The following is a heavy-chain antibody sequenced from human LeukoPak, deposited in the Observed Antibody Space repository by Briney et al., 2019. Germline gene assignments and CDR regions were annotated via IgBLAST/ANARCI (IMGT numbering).Heavy chain of an antibody. CDR2: IIPILGIA. Sequence: ASVKVSCKASGGTFSSYAISWVRQAPGQGLAWMGRIIPILGIANYAQKFQGRVTITADKSTSTAYMELSSLRSEDTAVYYCARSGRYCSGGSCYSGYYYYGMDVWGQGTTVTVSS. D-gene: IGHD2-15*01. V-gene: IGHV1-69*04. CDR3: ARSGRYCSGGSCYSGYYYYGMDV. J-gene: IGHJ6*02. CDR1: GGTFSSYA.